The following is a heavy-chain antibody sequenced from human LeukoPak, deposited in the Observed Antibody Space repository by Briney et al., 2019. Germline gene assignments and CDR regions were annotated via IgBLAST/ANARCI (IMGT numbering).Heavy chain of an antibody. V-gene: IGHV4-31*03. D-gene: IGHD3-22*01. CDR3: ARDGRASDSSGYYDDAFDI. CDR1: GGSISSGGYY. J-gene: IGHJ3*02. CDR2: IYYSGST. Sequence: SETLSLTCTVSGGSISSGGYYWSWIRQHPGKGLEWIGYIYYSGSTYYNPSLKSRVTISVDTSKNQFSLKLSSVTAADTAVYYCARDGRASDSSGYYDDAFDIWGQGTMVTVSS.